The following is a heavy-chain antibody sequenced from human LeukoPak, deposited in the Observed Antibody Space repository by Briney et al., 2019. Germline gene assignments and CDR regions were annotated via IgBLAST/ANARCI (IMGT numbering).Heavy chain of an antibody. CDR1: GYLFTSYG. Sequence: GASVKVSCKTSGYLFTSYGLSWIRQAPGQGLEWIGWISPADGKTRFSQNFVGRVTLTTDTPTSTVNMELRSLRSDDTAVYYCSRARTVGYYDSSGFWGQGTLVTVSS. CDR2: ISPADGKT. J-gene: IGHJ4*02. V-gene: IGHV1-18*01. D-gene: IGHD3-22*01. CDR3: SRARTVGYYDSSGF.